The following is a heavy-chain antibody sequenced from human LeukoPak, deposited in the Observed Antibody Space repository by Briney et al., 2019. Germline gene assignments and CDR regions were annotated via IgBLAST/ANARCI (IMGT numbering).Heavy chain of an antibody. CDR2: IKQDGSEK. CDR3: ASLYYDSSGYSRPTKNNYMDV. J-gene: IGHJ6*03. V-gene: IGHV3-7*01. CDR1: GFTFSSYG. Sequence: GGSLRLSCAASGFTFSSYGMHWVRQAPGKGLEWVANIKQDGSEKYYVDSVKGRFTISRDNAKNSLYLQMNSLRAEDTAVYYCASLYYDSSGYSRPTKNNYMDVWGKGTTVTVSS. D-gene: IGHD3-22*01.